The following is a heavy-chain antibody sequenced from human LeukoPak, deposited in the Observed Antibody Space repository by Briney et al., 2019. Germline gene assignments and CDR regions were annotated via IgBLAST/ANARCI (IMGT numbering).Heavy chain of an antibody. CDR1: GGSFSGYY. J-gene: IGHJ4*02. CDR2: INHSGSI. D-gene: IGHD3-9*01. CDR3: ARGGGYRTYYDILTGYCFDY. V-gene: IGHV4-34*01. Sequence: SETLSLTCAVYGGSFSGYYWSWIRQPPGKGLEWIGEINHSGSINYNPSLKSRVTISVDTSKNQFSLKLSSVTAADTAVYYCARGGGYRTYYDILTGYCFDYWGQGTLVTVSS.